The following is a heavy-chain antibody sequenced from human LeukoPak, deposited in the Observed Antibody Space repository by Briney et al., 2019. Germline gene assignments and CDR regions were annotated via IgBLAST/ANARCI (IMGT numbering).Heavy chain of an antibody. J-gene: IGHJ4*02. CDR2: ISPSGNII. D-gene: IGHD6-13*01. CDR1: GFTFSSYE. V-gene: IGHV3-48*03. Sequence: PGGSLRLSCAASGFTFSSYEMNWVRQAPGKGLEWVSYISPSGNIIFYADSVKGRFTISRDNAENSLYLQMNSLRAGDTAIYYCARGIAAAASPDYWGQGTLVTVSS. CDR3: ARGIAAAASPDY.